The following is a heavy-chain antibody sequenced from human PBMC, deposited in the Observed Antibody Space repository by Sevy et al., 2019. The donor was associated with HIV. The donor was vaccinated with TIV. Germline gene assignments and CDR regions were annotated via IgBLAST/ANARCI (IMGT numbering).Heavy chain of an antibody. J-gene: IGHJ5*02. CDR3: ARAPPVRSGDDSLNWFDP. D-gene: IGHD5-12*01. CDR2: IYYTGST. V-gene: IGHV4-59*01. CDR1: GGSISAYY. Sequence: SETLSLTCTVSGGSISAYYWSWIRQPPGKGLEYIGDIYYTGSTNYNPSLKSQVTISVDTSKNQFFPNLRSVTAADTAVYYCARAPPVRSGDDSLNWFDPWGQGTLVTVSS.